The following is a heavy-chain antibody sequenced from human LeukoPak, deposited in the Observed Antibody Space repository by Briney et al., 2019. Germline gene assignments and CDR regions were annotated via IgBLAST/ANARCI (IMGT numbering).Heavy chain of an antibody. J-gene: IGHJ6*02. V-gene: IGHV4-30-4*01. CDR2: IYYSGST. Sequence: SETLSLTCTVSGGSISSGDYYWSWIRQPPGKGLEWIGYIYYSGSTYYNPSLKSRVTISVDTSKNQFSLKLSSVTAADTAVCYCARGLTVTAEKVYYYYGMDVWGQGTTVTVSS. D-gene: IGHD4-11*01. CDR1: GGSISSGDYY. CDR3: ARGLTVTAEKVYYYYGMDV.